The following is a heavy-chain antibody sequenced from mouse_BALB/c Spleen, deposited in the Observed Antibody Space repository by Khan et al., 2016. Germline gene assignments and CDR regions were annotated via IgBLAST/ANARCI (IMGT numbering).Heavy chain of an antibody. V-gene: IGHV9-1*02. CDR3: VRRRLLDLYYAMDY. CDR1: GYNFQNYG. J-gene: IGHJ4*01. D-gene: IGHD3-1*01. CDR2: IKTYTGEP. Sequence: QIQLVQSRPEMKKPGETVKISCKASGYNFQNYGMNWVKQTPGKGLKWMGWIKTYTGEPTYADDFKGRFAFSLEASDSTAYLQINNLKNEDMATXYCVRRRLLDLYYAMDYWGQGTSVTVSS.